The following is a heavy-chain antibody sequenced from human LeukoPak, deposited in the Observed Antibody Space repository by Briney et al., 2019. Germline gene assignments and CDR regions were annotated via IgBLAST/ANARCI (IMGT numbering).Heavy chain of an antibody. CDR2: ISSSSSYT. CDR3: ERQWLVLGGYSFGL. V-gene: IGHV3-11*06. J-gene: IGHJ4*02. D-gene: IGHD6-19*01. Sequence: PGGSLRLSCAASGFTFSDYYMSWVRQAPGKGLEWVAYISSSSSYTNYADSVKGRFTISRDTSKNSLYLQMNRLRAEEAAVYYCERQWLVLGGYSFGLWGQGTVVTVS. CDR1: GFTFSDYY.